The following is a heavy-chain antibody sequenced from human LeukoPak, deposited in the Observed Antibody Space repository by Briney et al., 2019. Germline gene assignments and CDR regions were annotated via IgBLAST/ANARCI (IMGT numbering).Heavy chain of an antibody. Sequence: GGSLRLSCAASGFTFSSYAMSWVRQAPGKGLEWVSAISGSGGSTYYADSVKGRFTISRDNSKNTLYLQMNSLRAEDTAVYYCAKGYCSGGSCPYFDYWGQGTLVTVSS. CDR3: AKGYCSGGSCPYFDY. CDR1: GFTFSSYA. V-gene: IGHV3-23*01. CDR2: ISGSGGST. J-gene: IGHJ4*02. D-gene: IGHD2-15*01.